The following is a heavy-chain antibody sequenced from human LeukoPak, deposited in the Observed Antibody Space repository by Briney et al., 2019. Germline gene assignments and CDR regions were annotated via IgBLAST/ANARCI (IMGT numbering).Heavy chain of an antibody. Sequence: GGSLRLSCGASGFXFSNYWIIWVRQAQGKGLEWVGNIKEDGSEKRYADSVRGRFTIPRDNAQTSIYLQMNSLRAEDTAVYYCARASKPWLQLTWGQGTLVTVSS. V-gene: IGHV3-7*05. CDR3: ARASKPWLQLT. CDR1: GFXFSNYW. D-gene: IGHD5-24*01. CDR2: IKEDGSEK. J-gene: IGHJ5*02.